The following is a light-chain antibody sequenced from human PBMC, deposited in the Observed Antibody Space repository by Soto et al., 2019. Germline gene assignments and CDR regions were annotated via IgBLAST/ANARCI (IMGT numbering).Light chain of an antibody. J-gene: IGKJ5*01. V-gene: IGKV3-20*01. Sequence: EIVLTQSPVTLYLSPGERATLSCRASQSVKNDYLAWYQQRPGLAPRLLIFGASGRATGIPDRFSGSGSGTDFTLTISRLEPEDFAVYYCQQYGSSPITLGQGTRLEIK. CDR2: GAS. CDR3: QQYGSSPIT. CDR1: QSVKNDY.